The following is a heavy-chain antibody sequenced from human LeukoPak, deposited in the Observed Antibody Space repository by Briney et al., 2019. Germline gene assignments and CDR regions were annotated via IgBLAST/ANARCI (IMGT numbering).Heavy chain of an antibody. Sequence: SQTLSPTSGLSGVTLSIDTTTGDSVRQSPSRGLEWLGRTWYRSNWYNDSALSVRSRITINPYTSKNQFSLQLHSVTPQDTAVYYCARCIPHFFDWWRGSLVTVSS. CDR2: TWYRSNWYN. V-gene: IGHV6-1*01. CDR3: ARCIPHFFD. D-gene: IGHD2-21*01. CDR1: GVTLSIDTTT. J-gene: IGHJ4*02.